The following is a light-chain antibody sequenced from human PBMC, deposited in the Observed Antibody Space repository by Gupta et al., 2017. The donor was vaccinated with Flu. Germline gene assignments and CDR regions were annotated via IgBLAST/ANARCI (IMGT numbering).Light chain of an antibody. Sequence: PPSLSASVGDRVTITCRASQSISSYLNWYQQKPGTAPKLLIYAASSLQSGVPSRFSGSGSGTDFTLTISSLQPEDFATYYCQQSYSAPWTFGQGTKVEIK. V-gene: IGKV1-39*01. CDR1: QSISSY. CDR2: AAS. J-gene: IGKJ1*01. CDR3: QQSYSAPWT.